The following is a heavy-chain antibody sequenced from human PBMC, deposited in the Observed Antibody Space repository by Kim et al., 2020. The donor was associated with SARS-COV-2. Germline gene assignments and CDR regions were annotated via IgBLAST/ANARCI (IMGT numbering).Heavy chain of an antibody. CDR3: ARLVHDILTGPRGGMDV. D-gene: IGHD3-9*01. CDR1: GYSFTSYW. V-gene: IGHV5-10-1*01. CDR2: IDPSDSYT. J-gene: IGHJ6*02. Sequence: GESLKISCKGSGYSFTSYWISWVRQMPGKGLEWMGRIDPSDSYTNYSPSFQGHVTISADKSISTAYLQWSSLKASDTAMYYCARLVHDILTGPRGGMDVWGQGTTVTVSS.